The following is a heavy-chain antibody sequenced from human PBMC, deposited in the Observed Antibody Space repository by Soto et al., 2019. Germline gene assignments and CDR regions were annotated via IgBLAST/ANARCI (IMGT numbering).Heavy chain of an antibody. D-gene: IGHD3-16*01. CDR3: ARDYDYIWGSSRISRGGYYFDY. CDR2: ISAYNGNT. CDR1: GYTFTSYG. Sequence: GASVKGSCKASGYTFTSYGVSCGRRAPGQEREWMGWISAYNGNTNYAQKLQGRVTMTTDTSTSTAYMELRSLRSDDTAVYYCARDYDYIWGSSRISRGGYYFDYWGQGTLVTVSS. J-gene: IGHJ4*02. V-gene: IGHV1-18*01.